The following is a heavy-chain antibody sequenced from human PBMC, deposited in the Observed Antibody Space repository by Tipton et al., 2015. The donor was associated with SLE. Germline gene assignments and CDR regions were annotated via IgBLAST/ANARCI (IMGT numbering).Heavy chain of an antibody. V-gene: IGHV4-39*07. CDR2: IYYTGST. Sequence: TLSLTCPVSGGSISSSDYYWGWFRPPPGKGLEWIGSIYYTGSTYYKPAHKSRVTISVDTSKNQFSLHLSSVTAADTAIYYCARDAHGYYSGWMDYWGQGTLVTVSS. CDR1: GGSISSSDYY. J-gene: IGHJ4*02. D-gene: IGHD2-15*01. CDR3: ARDAHGYYSGWMDY.